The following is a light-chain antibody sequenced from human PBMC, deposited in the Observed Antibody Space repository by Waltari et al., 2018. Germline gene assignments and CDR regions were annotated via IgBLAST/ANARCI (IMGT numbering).Light chain of an antibody. CDR3: NSYTSSSTLV. CDR1: SSAVGGYNF. V-gene: IGLV2-14*03. CDR2: DVS. Sequence: QSALTQPASVSGSPGQSITISCPGTSSAVGGYNFVSWYQQHPGKAPKLMIYDVSNRPSGVSNRFSGSKSGNTASLTISGLQAEDEADYYCNSYTSSSTLVFGGGTKLTVL. J-gene: IGLJ2*01.